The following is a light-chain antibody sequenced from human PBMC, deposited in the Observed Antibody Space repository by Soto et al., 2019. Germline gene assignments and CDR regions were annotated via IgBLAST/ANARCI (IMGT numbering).Light chain of an antibody. CDR1: RSVSRW. V-gene: IGKV1-5*03. Sequence: IQMTQSPSTLSAIVGDRVTITCRASRSVSRWLAWYQQKPGKAPKLLIYKASTLESGVPARFSGSGSGTDFTLTISSLEPEDFAVYYCQQRSNWPWTFGQGTKVDI. J-gene: IGKJ1*01. CDR3: QQRSNWPWT. CDR2: KAS.